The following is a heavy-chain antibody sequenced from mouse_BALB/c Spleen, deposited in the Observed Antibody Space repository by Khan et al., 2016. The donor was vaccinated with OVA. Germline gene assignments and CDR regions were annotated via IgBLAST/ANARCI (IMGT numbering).Heavy chain of an antibody. Sequence: QVQLKQSGPGLAQPSQSLSITCTVSGFSLTNYSLHWVRQSPGKGLEWLGVIWRAGSTDYNAAFISRLTIRKDNSRSQAFFKMNSLQPNDTAIYYGARWGYAYGRGALFAYWGQGTLVTVSA. D-gene: IGHD2-2*01. CDR2: IWRAGST. V-gene: IGHV2-2*02. J-gene: IGHJ3*01. CDR3: ARWGYAYGRGALFAY. CDR1: GFSLTNYS.